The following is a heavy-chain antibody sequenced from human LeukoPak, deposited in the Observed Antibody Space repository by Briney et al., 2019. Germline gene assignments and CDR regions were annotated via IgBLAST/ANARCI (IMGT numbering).Heavy chain of an antibody. CDR3: ARDRTESNVPPYYFDY. D-gene: IGHD2-8*01. Sequence: PSETLSLTCTVSGGSISSYYWSWIRQPAEKGLEWIGRISSSGTTNYNPSLKSRVTMSVDTSKSQFSLELSSVTAADTAIYYCARDRTESNVPPYYFDYWGRGTLVTVSS. CDR2: ISSSGTT. V-gene: IGHV4-4*07. J-gene: IGHJ4*02. CDR1: GGSISSYY.